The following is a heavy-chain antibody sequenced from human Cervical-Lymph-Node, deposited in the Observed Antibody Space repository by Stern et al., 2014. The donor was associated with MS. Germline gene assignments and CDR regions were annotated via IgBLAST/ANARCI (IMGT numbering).Heavy chain of an antibody. CDR2: ISYDGSNK. Sequence: AQLVESGGGVVQPGRSLRLSCAASGFTFSSYAMHWVRPAPGQGLEWVAVISYDGSNKYYADSVKGRFTISRDNSKNTLYLQMNSLRAEDTAVYYCARGNAASFDYWGQGTLVTVSS. CDR3: ARGNAASFDY. J-gene: IGHJ4*02. V-gene: IGHV3-30*01. CDR1: GFTFSSYA. D-gene: IGHD4-11*01.